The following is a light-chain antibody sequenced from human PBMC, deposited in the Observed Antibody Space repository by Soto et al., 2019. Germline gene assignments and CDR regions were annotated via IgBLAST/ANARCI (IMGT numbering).Light chain of an antibody. CDR1: RSDVGDYNY. Sequence: QSALTQPPSASGSPGQSVTISCTGTRSDVGDYNYVSWYQQHPGKAPKLIIYEVNKRPSGVPDRFSGSKSVNTASLSVSGLQDDDEADYYCSAYAGSNNLEVFGGGTKLTVL. CDR2: EVN. V-gene: IGLV2-8*01. J-gene: IGLJ2*01. CDR3: SAYAGSNNLEV.